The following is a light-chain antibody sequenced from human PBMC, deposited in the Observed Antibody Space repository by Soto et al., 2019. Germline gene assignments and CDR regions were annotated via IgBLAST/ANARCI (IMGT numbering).Light chain of an antibody. CDR2: AAS. CDR1: QGIDSS. Sequence: AILYTQSPSSLSASVVDRVTITFRASQGIDSSFAWYQEKPGKAPKLLIYAASSLQSGVPSRFSGSGSGTDFTLNISSLQPEDFATYYCQQYNSYWTVGHGTKV. V-gene: IGKV1-13*02. J-gene: IGKJ1*01. CDR3: QQYNSYWT.